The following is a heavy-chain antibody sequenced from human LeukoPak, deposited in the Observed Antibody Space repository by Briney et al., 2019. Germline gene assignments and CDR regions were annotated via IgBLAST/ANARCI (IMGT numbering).Heavy chain of an antibody. V-gene: IGHV4-31*03. J-gene: IGHJ4*02. CDR1: GGSISSGGYY. D-gene: IGHD4-23*01. CDR2: IYFSWST. CDR3: ARDYYGGNPGYYFDH. Sequence: SETLSLTCTVSGGSISSGGYYWSWIRQHPGKGLEWIGCIYFSWSTYYNPSLKSRVTISVDTSENQFSLQLSSVTAADTAVYYCARDYYGGNPGYYFDHWGQGTLVTVSS.